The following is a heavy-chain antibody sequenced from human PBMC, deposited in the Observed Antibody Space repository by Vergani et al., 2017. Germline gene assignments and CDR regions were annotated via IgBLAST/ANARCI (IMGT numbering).Heavy chain of an antibody. V-gene: IGHV4-39*01. D-gene: IGHD2-21*01. CDR2: NFYTGTS. Sequence: QLQLQESGPGLLKPSETLSLTCSVSGASISGSSDYWGWIRQPPGKGLEWIGSNFYTGTSYYNPYLEGRATNTVDTSKNQFSLKLKCVTAADTAVYYCARQLWGVGRYRFDRWGQGTLVTVSS. CDR1: GASISGSSDY. J-gene: IGHJ4*02. CDR3: ARQLWGVGRYRFDR.